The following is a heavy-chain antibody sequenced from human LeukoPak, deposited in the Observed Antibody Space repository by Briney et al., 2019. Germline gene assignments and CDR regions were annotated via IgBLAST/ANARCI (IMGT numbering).Heavy chain of an antibody. V-gene: IGHV3-23*01. CDR1: GFTFSSYA. CDR3: AKYPYYDILTGPKMDV. CDR2: ISGSGGST. Sequence: GGSLRLSCAASGFTFSSYAMSWVRQAPGKGLEWVSAISGSGGSTYYADSVKGRFTISRDNSKDTLYLQMNSLRAEDTAVYYCAKYPYYDILTGPKMDVWGQGTTVTVS. D-gene: IGHD3-9*01. J-gene: IGHJ6*02.